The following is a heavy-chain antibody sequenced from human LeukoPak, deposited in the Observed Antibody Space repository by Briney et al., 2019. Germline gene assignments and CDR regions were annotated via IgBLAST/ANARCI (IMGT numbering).Heavy chain of an antibody. Sequence: ASVKVSCKASGYTFTSYGISWVRQAPGQGLEWMGLISAYSGNTNFAQKLQGRVTMTTDTSTSTAYMELRSLRSDDTAVHYCARCRGVRGQSGPRNWFDPWGQGTLVTVSS. V-gene: IGHV1-18*01. J-gene: IGHJ5*02. CDR2: ISAYSGNT. D-gene: IGHD3-10*01. CDR1: GYTFTSYG. CDR3: ARCRGVRGQSGPRNWFDP.